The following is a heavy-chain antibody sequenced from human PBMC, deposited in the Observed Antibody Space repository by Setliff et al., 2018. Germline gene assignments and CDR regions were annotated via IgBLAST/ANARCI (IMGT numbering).Heavy chain of an antibody. J-gene: IGHJ4*02. Sequence: GASVKVSCKSSGFTFTDYGITGVRQVPGQGLEWMGWINNYNFNTQYAQKFQGRVTVTTDTSTSTASMELGSLRSDDTAMYYCARDAHDYDSSENPIVDYWGQGTLVTVSS. CDR1: GFTFTDYG. D-gene: IGHD3-22*01. CDR2: INNYNFNT. V-gene: IGHV1-18*01. CDR3: ARDAHDYDSSENPIVDY.